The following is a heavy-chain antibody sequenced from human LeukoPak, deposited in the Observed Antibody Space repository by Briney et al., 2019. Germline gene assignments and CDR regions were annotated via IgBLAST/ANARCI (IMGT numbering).Heavy chain of an antibody. J-gene: IGHJ4*02. Sequence: GGSLRLSCAASGFTFSSYGMHSVRQAPGKGLEWVAVIWYDGSNKYYADSVKGRFNISRDNSKNTLYLQMNSLRAEDTAVYYCAKGRAQYCSSTSCDAFDYWGQGTLVTVSS. CDR2: IWYDGSNK. V-gene: IGHV3-33*06. CDR3: AKGRAQYCSSTSCDAFDY. D-gene: IGHD2-2*01. CDR1: GFTFSSYG.